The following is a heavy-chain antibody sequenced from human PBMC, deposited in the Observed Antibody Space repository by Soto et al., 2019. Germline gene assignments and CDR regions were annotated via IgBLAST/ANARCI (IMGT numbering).Heavy chain of an antibody. V-gene: IGHV3-23*01. CDR3: AKEDGDHSNYYYYYMDV. J-gene: IGHJ6*03. CDR2: ISGGGAST. CDR1: GFTLRSYA. D-gene: IGHD4-17*01. Sequence: GGSLRLSCAASGFTLRSYAMTWVRQAPGKGLEWVSSISGGGASTYYVDSVRGRFTTSRDTSKNTLYPQMNSLRAEDTAIYYCAKEDGDHSNYYYYYMDVWGKGTTVTVSS.